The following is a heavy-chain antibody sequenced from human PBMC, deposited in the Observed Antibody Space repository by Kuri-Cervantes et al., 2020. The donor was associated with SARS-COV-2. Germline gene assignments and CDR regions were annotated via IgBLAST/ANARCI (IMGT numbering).Heavy chain of an antibody. CDR2: ISASGAST. CDR1: GFTFGDYA. Sequence: GGSLRLSCTASGFTFGDYAMSWVRQAPGKGLEWVSVISASGASTYYADSVKGRFTISRDNSKNTVNLQMNSLRGEDTALYYCARAGYSTGWFPDWYFDLWGRGTLVTVSS. D-gene: IGHD6-19*01. V-gene: IGHV3-23*01. CDR3: ARAGYSTGWFPDWYFDL. J-gene: IGHJ2*01.